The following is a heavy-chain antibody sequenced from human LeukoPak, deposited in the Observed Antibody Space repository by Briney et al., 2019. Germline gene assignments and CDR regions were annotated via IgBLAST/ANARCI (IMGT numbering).Heavy chain of an antibody. CDR3: AREDSSSGWYYFDY. Sequence: SQTLSLTCTVSGGSISSGDYYWSWIRQPPGKGLEWIGYIYYSGSTYYNPSLKSRVTISVDTSKNQFSLKLSSVTAAGTAVYYCAREDSSSGWYYFDYWGQGTLVTVSS. CDR1: GGSISSGDYY. V-gene: IGHV4-30-4*01. CDR2: IYYSGST. D-gene: IGHD6-19*01. J-gene: IGHJ4*02.